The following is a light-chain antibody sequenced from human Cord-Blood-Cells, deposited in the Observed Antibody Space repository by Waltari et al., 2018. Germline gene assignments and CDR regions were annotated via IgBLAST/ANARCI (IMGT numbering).Light chain of an antibody. CDR1: QGISSY. Sequence: AILMTQSPSSFSASTGDRVTITCRASQGISSYLAWYQQKPGKAPKLLIYAASTLQSGVPSRFSGSGSGTDFTLTISCLQSEEFATYYCQQYYSYPYTFGQGTKLEIK. CDR3: QQYYSYPYT. CDR2: AAS. V-gene: IGKV1-8*01. J-gene: IGKJ2*01.